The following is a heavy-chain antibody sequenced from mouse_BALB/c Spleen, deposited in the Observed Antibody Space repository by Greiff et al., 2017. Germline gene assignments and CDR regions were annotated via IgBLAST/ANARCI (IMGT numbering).Heavy chain of an antibody. CDR3: ARAYDYRTWFAY. CDR1: GFTFSSYA. D-gene: IGHD2-4*01. J-gene: IGHJ3*01. V-gene: IGHV5-9-4*01. Sequence: EVKVEESGGGLVKPGGSLKLSCAASGFTFSSYAMSWVRQSPEKRLEWVAEISSGGSYTYYPDTVTGRFTISRDNAKNTLYLEMSSLRSEDTAMYYCARAYDYRTWFAYWGQGTLVTVSA. CDR2: ISSGGSYT.